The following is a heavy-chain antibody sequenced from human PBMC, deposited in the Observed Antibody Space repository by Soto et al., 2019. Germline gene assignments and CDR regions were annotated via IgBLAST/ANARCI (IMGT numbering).Heavy chain of an antibody. CDR3: ASYSYILVVAAYFNF. V-gene: IGHV3-23*01. D-gene: IGHD2-15*01. CDR1: GFTFSSYA. Sequence: EVQLLESGGGLVQPGGSLRLSCAASGFTFSSYAMSWVPQAPGKGLEWVSGMSGSGGSTYYADSVKGRCTISRDNSKNTLYLQLNSLRAEDTAVYYCASYSYILVVAAYFNFWGQGTLVTVSS. J-gene: IGHJ4*02. CDR2: MSGSGGST.